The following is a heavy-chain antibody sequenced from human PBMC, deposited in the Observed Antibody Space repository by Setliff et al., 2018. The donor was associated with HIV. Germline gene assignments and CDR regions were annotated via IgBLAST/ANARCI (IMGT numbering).Heavy chain of an antibody. CDR2: INGDGSTT. Sequence: PGGSLRLSCAASGFTLSSYWMHWVHQAPGKGLVYVSHINGDGSTTTYADSVKGRFTISRDNAKNTLYLQMNSLRAEDTAVYYCTRGPQYNFWGGYLGLWGQGTLVTVSS. D-gene: IGHD3-3*01. CDR3: TRGPQYNFWGGYLGL. J-gene: IGHJ4*02. V-gene: IGHV3-74*01. CDR1: GFTLSSYW.